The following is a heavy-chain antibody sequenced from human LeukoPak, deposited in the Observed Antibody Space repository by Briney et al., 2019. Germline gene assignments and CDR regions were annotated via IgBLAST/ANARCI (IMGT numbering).Heavy chain of an antibody. CDR3: AREGIAAAGPGFFQH. CDR2: ISSGGYTI. V-gene: IGHV3-11*04. D-gene: IGHD6-13*01. CDR1: GFTFGDHF. Sequence: GGSLRPSCAASGFTFGDHFMSWIRQARGKGLEWVSYISSGGYTINYAGSVKGPFTISRDNAKNSLYLQMNSLRAEDTAVYYCAREGIAAAGPGFFQHWGQGTLVTVSS. J-gene: IGHJ1*01.